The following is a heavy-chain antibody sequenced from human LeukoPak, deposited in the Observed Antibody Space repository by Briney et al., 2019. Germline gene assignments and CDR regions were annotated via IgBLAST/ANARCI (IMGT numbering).Heavy chain of an antibody. V-gene: IGHV4-39*07. CDR1: GGSITSSGYY. D-gene: IGHD2-2*01. CDR3: ARDLEDIVVVPVASQYYYYYYYMDV. CDR2: VYYSGST. J-gene: IGHJ6*03. Sequence: PSETLSLTCAVSGGSITSSGYYWGWIRQPPGKGLEWIGSVYYSGSTYYNPSLKSRVTMSVDTSKNQFSLKLSSVTAADTAVYYCARDLEDIVVVPVASQYYYYYYYMDVWGKGTTVTVSS.